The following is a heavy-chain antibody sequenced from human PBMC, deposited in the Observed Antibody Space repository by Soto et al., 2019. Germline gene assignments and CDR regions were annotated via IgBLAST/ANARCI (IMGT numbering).Heavy chain of an antibody. Sequence: QLQLQESGPGLVKPSETLSLTCTVSGGSIGSGPYYWGWIRQPPGKGLEWIGSISYSGITYYNPSLQSRVTTSVDTSKTHFSLKMSSVTAADTAVYHCARHADTCDYSRAFDIWGQGTMVTVSS. CDR3: ARHADTCDYSRAFDI. CDR1: GGSIGSGPYY. D-gene: IGHD4-17*01. CDR2: ISYSGIT. J-gene: IGHJ3*02. V-gene: IGHV4-39*01.